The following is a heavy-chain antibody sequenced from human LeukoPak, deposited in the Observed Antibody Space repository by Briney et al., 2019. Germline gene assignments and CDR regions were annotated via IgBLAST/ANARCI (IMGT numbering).Heavy chain of an antibody. Sequence: SETLSLTCTASGGSISSYYWSWIRQPPGKGLEWIGYIYYSGSTNYNPSLKSRVTISLDTSKKQFSLKLSSVTAADPAVYYCARGYSGSYGRFDYWGQGTLVTVSS. D-gene: IGHD1-26*01. CDR3: ARGYSGSYGRFDY. V-gene: IGHV4-59*01. CDR1: GGSISSYY. J-gene: IGHJ4*02. CDR2: IYYSGST.